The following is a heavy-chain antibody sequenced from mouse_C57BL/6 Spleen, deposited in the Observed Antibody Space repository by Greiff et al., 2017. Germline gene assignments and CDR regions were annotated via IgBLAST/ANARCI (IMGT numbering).Heavy chain of an antibody. Sequence: QVQLQQSGAELVRPGTSVKVSCKASGYAFTNYLIEWVKQRPGQGLAWIGVINPGSGGTNYNEKFKGKATLTADKSSSTAYMQLSSLTSEDSAVYVSARAGSSHYAMDYWGQGTSVTVSS. V-gene: IGHV1-54*01. D-gene: IGHD1-1*01. CDR2: INPGSGGT. CDR3: ARAGSSHYAMDY. CDR1: GYAFTNYL. J-gene: IGHJ4*01.